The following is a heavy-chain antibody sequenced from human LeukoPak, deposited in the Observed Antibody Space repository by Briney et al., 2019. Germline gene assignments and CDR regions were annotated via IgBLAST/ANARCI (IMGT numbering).Heavy chain of an antibody. Sequence: SETLSLTCTVSGGSIRSYYWSWIRQPPGKGLEWIAYIYYSGNTNYNPSLKSRVTISVETSKNQFSLKLNSVTAADTAVYYCAKDGSYGGAGNLKFDYWGQGTLVTVSS. CDR1: GGSIRSYY. CDR3: AKDGSYGGAGNLKFDY. J-gene: IGHJ4*02. CDR2: IYYSGNT. V-gene: IGHV4-59*01. D-gene: IGHD1-7*01.